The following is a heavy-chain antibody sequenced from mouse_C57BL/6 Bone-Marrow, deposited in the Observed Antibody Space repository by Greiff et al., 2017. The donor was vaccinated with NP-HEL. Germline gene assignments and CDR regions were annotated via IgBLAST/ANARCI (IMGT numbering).Heavy chain of an antibody. D-gene: IGHD2-2*01. CDR1: GYSITSGYY. CDR2: ISYDGSN. CDR3: ARGLSTMVTTSWYFDY. Sequence: EVKLQESGPGLVKPSQSLSLTCSVTGYSITSGYYWNWIRQFPGNKLEWMGYISYDGSNNYNPSLKNRISITRDTSKNQFFLKLNSVTTEDTATYYCARGLSTMVTTSWYFDYWGQGTTLTVSS. V-gene: IGHV3-6*01. J-gene: IGHJ2*01.